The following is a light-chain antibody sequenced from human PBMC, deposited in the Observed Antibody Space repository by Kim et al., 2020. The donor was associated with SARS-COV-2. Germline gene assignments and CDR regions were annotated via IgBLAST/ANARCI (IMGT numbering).Light chain of an antibody. J-gene: IGKJ2*01. V-gene: IGKV3-20*01. Sequence: ENVLTQSPGTLSLSPGERATLSCRASQSVRNNFLAWYQHKPGQTPRLLIYGASSRATGVPDRFYGSGSGTDYTLTISRLEAEDSAVYYCQQYGGSLYTFGQGTKLEI. CDR3: QQYGGSLYT. CDR1: QSVRNNF. CDR2: GAS.